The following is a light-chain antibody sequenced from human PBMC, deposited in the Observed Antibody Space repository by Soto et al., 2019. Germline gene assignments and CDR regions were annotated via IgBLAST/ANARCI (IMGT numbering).Light chain of an antibody. CDR1: QGVSIN. CDR2: GTS. V-gene: IGKV3-15*01. J-gene: IGKJ1*01. Sequence: EIVMTQSPATLSVSPGERVTLSCRASQGVSINLAWYQHKPGHAPRLLLYGTSTRATDVPAGFTGSGAGTEFTLTINSLQPEDFVVFYCRQYNDWPRRTFGHGTKVLIK. CDR3: RQYNDWPRRT.